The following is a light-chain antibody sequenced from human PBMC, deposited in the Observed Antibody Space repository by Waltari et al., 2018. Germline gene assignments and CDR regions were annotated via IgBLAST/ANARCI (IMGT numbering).Light chain of an antibody. Sequence: TCRASQGISSRVAWYKQKPGKAPKLLIYTASTLQRGVPSRFSGSGSGTEFTLIITTLQPEDLSTYFCLQAYSFPRTFGQGIKLEIK. CDR1: QGISSR. V-gene: IGKV1-12*01. CDR3: LQAYSFPRT. J-gene: IGKJ2*01. CDR2: TAS.